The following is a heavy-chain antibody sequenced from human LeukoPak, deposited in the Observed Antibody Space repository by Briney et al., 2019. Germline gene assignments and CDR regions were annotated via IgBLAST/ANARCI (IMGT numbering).Heavy chain of an antibody. J-gene: IGHJ4*02. D-gene: IGHD6-19*01. V-gene: IGHV3-30-3*01. CDR2: ISYDGSNK. CDR1: GFTFSSYA. Sequence: GRSLRLSCAASGFTFSSYAMHWVRQAPGKGLEWVAVISYDGSNKYYADSVKGRFTISRDNSKNTLYLQMNSLRAEDTAVYYCARHGGSGWRDIDYWGQGTLVTVSS. CDR3: ARHGGSGWRDIDY.